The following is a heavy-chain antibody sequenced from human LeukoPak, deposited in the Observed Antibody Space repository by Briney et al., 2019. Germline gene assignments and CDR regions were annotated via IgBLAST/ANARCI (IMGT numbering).Heavy chain of an antibody. CDR1: GFTFSSYA. D-gene: IGHD3-10*01. CDR3: ARDEIELWDY. CDR2: ISGSGGST. V-gene: IGHV3-23*01. Sequence: PGGSLRLSCAASGFTFSSYAMSWVRQAPGKGLEWVSAISGSGGSTYYADSVKGRFTISRDNAKNSLYLQMNSLRAEDTAVYYCARDEIELWDYWGQGTLVTVSS. J-gene: IGHJ4*02.